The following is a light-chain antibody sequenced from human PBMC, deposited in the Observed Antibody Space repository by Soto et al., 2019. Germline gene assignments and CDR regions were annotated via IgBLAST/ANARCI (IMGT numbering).Light chain of an antibody. CDR2: GVT. Sequence: QSALTQIASVSGSPGQSITFPCTGTSSDVGGYNSVSWYQHHPGKAPKLMIYGVTNRPSGVSNRFSGSKTGNTASLTISGLQAEDEADYYCFSHRGGDSHVFGTGTKLTVL. V-gene: IGLV2-14*01. CDR3: FSHRGGDSHV. J-gene: IGLJ1*01. CDR1: SSDVGGYNS.